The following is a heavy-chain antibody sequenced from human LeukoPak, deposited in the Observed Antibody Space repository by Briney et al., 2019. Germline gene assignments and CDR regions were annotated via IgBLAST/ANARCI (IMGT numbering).Heavy chain of an antibody. CDR2: ISNDGSNN. J-gene: IGHJ4*02. D-gene: IGHD3-10*01. CDR3: AKAGSGSYLGHYFDY. V-gene: IGHV3-30*18. Sequence: SGGSLRLSCAASGFTFSSYWMHWVRQAPGKGLEWVAVISNDGSNNYYADFVKGRFTISRVNSKNTLYLQMNSLRAEDTAVYYCAKAGSGSYLGHYFDYWGQGTLVTVSS. CDR1: GFTFSSYW.